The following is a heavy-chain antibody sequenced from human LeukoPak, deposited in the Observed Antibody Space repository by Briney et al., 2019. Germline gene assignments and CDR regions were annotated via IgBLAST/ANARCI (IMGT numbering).Heavy chain of an antibody. CDR1: GGSFSGYY. Sequence: SETLSLTCAVYGGSFSGYYWSWIRQPPGKGLEWIGEINHSGSTNYNPSLKSRVTISVDTSKNQFSLKLSSVTAADTAVYYCARETSGDYGDYLVQHWSQGTLVTVSS. CDR3: ARETSGDYGDYLVQH. CDR2: INHSGST. D-gene: IGHD4-17*01. J-gene: IGHJ1*01. V-gene: IGHV4-34*01.